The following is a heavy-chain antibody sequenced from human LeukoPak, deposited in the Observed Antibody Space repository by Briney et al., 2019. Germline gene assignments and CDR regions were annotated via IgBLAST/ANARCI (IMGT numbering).Heavy chain of an antibody. V-gene: IGHV3-15*01. CDR2: IKSKTDGGTT. CDR3: TTDPFYPYTVTTVYGY. J-gene: IGHJ4*02. D-gene: IGHD4-11*01. Sequence: GGSLRLSCAASGFTFSNAWMSWVRQAPGKGLEWVGRIKSKTDGGTTDYAAPVKGRFTISRDDSKNTLYLQMNSLKTEDTAVYYCTTDPFYPYTVTTVYGYWGQGTLVTVSS. CDR1: GFTFSNAW.